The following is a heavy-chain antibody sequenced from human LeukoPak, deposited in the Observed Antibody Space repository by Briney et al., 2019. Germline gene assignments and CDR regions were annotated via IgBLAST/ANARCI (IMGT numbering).Heavy chain of an antibody. D-gene: IGHD4-17*01. CDR1: GFTFSYAW. J-gene: IGHJ4*02. Sequence: GGSLRLSCAASGFTFSYAWMNWVRQAPGKGLEWVGRIKTKTDGGTTDYAAPLKGRFTISRDDSKNTLYLQMNSIKIEDTAVYYCTTVPSDYGDYVGYWGQGTLVTVSS. CDR3: TTVPSDYGDYVGY. V-gene: IGHV3-15*01. CDR2: IKTKTDGGTT.